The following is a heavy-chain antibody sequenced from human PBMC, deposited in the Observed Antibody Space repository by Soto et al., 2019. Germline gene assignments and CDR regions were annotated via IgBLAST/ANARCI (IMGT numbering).Heavy chain of an antibody. V-gene: IGHV3-23*01. J-gene: IGHJ4*02. CDR1: GFTFSTYA. Sequence: EVQLLESGGGLVQPGGSLRLSCAASGFTFSTYAMSWVRQAPRKGLEWVSAISGNGGDYTYYADSVTGRFTISRDNSKNTLYLQMNSLRAEDTAVYYCVPLCRYCSTTIPSWGQGTLVTVSS. CDR2: ISGNGGDYT. CDR3: VPLCRYCSTTIPS. D-gene: IGHD2-2*01.